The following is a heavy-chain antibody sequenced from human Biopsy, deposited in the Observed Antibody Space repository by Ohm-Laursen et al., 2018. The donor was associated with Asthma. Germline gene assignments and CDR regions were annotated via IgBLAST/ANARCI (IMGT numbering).Heavy chain of an antibody. CDR1: GGTFSNYA. CDR3: ASPTYCSGSSCINNYYYALDV. CDR2: IIPMFGTT. V-gene: IGHV1-69*01. D-gene: IGHD2-15*01. J-gene: IGHJ6*02. Sequence: SSVKVSCKSSGGTFSNYAISWVRQAPGQGLEWMGGIIPMFGTTNYAQKFQGRVTITADESTSTAYMELSSLRSDDTAVYYCASPTYCSGSSCINNYYYALDVWGQGTTVTVS.